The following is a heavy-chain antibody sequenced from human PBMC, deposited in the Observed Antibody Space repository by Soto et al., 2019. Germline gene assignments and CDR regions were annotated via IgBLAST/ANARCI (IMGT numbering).Heavy chain of an antibody. CDR1: GFTFSSCG. CDR3: AVTTVKGVGDY. V-gene: IGHV3-33*08. CDR2: IWYDGSNK. Sequence: GGSLRLSCAASGFTFSSCGMHWVRQAPGKGLEWVAVIWYDGSNKYYADSVKGRFTISRDNSKNTLYLQMNSLRAEDTAVYYCAVTTVKGVGDYWGQGTLVTVSS. J-gene: IGHJ4*02. D-gene: IGHD4-17*01.